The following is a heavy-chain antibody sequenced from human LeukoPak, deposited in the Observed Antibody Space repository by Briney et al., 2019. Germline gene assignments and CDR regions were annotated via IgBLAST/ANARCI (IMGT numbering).Heavy chain of an antibody. J-gene: IGHJ4*02. CDR1: GFTFSSYS. CDR2: ISSSSSYI. D-gene: IGHD4-11*01. V-gene: IGHV3-21*04. Sequence: GGSLRLSCAASGFTFSSYSMNWVRQAPGKGLEWVSSISSSSSYIYYADSVKGRFTISRDNAKNSLYLQMNSLRAEDTALYYCARVASNYDFDYWGQGTLVTVSS. CDR3: ARVASNYDFDY.